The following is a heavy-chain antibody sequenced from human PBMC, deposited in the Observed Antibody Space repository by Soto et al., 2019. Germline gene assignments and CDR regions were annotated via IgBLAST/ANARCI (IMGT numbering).Heavy chain of an antibody. V-gene: IGHV1-18*01. J-gene: IGHJ4*02. CDR1: GYTFTNYG. D-gene: IGHD4-4*01. CDR2: INTYNGKT. CDR3: AKDGVDPTATVTGGY. Sequence: QVHLVQSGPEVKKPGASVRVSCRASGYTFTNYGIGWVRQAPGQGLEWMRWINTYNGKTNYAQKFRGRLTMTTDTSTTTAYMELRSLKSDDTAMYYCAKDGVDPTATVTGGYWRQGTLVTVSS.